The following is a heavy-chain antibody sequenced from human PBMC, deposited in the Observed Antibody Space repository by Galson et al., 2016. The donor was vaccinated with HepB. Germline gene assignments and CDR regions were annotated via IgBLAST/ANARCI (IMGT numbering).Heavy chain of an antibody. D-gene: IGHD6-25*01. CDR1: GDTFTGYY. J-gene: IGHJ3*02. CDR2: LSANSGAT. CDR3: ATSTGYRSGWGAFDI. Sequence: SVKVSCKASGDTFTGYYIHWVRQAPGQGLEWMAWLSANSGATNYAQKFQGWVTMTRDTSFSTAYMELTSLTSDATAIYYCATSTGYRSGWGAFDIWGQGTMVTVSS. V-gene: IGHV1-2*04.